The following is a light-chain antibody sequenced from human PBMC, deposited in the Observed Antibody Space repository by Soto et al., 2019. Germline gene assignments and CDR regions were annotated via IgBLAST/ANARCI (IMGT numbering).Light chain of an antibody. CDR2: DAS. J-gene: IGKJ2*01. CDR1: QSVASN. V-gene: IGKV3-15*01. Sequence: EIVMTHSPASLSVSPGDGATLSCRASQSVASNIAWYQQKQGQGPRLLIHDASTRAVGVPARFICSGSGTDFNLTISSLKSEDFAVYYCQQYHNWPPQYTFGQGTKLQIK. CDR3: QQYHNWPPQYT.